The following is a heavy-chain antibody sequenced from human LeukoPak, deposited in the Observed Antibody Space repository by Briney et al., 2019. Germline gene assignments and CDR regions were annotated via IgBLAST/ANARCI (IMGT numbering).Heavy chain of an antibody. D-gene: IGHD3-22*01. CDR3: ARENMYDSSDYYGWSGYYDH. CDR2: IRYDGSNK. CDR1: GFTFSRYG. J-gene: IGHJ4*02. Sequence: GGSLRLSCAASGFTFSRYGMHWVRQAPGKGLEWVAFIRYDGSNKYYADSVKGRFTISRDNAKNSLYLQMNSLRAEDTAIYYCARENMYDSSDYYGWSGYYDHWGQGTLVTVSS. V-gene: IGHV3-30*02.